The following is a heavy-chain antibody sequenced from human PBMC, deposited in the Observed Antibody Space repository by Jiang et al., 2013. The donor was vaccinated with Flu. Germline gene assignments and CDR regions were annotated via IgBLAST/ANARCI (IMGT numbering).Heavy chain of an antibody. V-gene: IGHV1-3*01. J-gene: IGHJ6*02. CDR1: GYTFTNYA. Sequence: SWSEVKKPGASVKVSCKASGYTFTNYAVHWVRQAPGQRLEWMGWINVGNNNKKYAQNIQGRVTFASDTSAGTAYMELTSLRSEDTALYYCASQWNGDYVLNYYYYHMDVWGQGTPVTVSS. D-gene: IGHD4-17*01. CDR2: INVGNNNK. CDR3: ASQWNGDYVLNYYYYHMDV.